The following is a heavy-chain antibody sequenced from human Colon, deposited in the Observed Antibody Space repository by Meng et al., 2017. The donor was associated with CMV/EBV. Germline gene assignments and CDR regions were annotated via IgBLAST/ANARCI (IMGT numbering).Heavy chain of an antibody. CDR2: ITKSRSPT. Sequence: GESLKTSCVASGFTFSTYSMNWVRQAPGKGLEWVSYITKSRSPTNYADSVKGRFTISRDNAKNSLYLQMNSLRSEDTAVYYCARLLYYGMDVWGQGTTVTVSS. CDR3: ARLLYYGMDV. V-gene: IGHV3-48*04. J-gene: IGHJ6*02. CDR1: GFTFSTYS.